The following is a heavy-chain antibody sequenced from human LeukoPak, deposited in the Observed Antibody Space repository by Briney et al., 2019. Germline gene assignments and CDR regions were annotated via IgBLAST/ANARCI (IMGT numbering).Heavy chain of an antibody. V-gene: IGHV3-30-3*01. D-gene: IGHD3-22*01. J-gene: IGHJ6*02. CDR2: ISYDANIGSNK. Sequence: GGSLRLSCATSGFTFSRYAMHWVRQAPGKGLEWVALISYDANIGSNKYYADSVKGRFTISRDNSKNTLYLQMNSLRAEDTAVYYCARAPPYYYDSSFIYYYGMDVWGQGTTVTVSS. CDR3: ARAPPYYYDSSFIYYYGMDV. CDR1: GFTFSRYA.